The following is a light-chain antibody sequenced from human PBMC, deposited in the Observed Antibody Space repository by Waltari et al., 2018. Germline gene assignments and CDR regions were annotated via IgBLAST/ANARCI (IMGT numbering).Light chain of an antibody. V-gene: IGLV1-47*01. CDR1: NSNIATNY. Sequence: QSVLTQPPSASGTPGQTVTIPCSGSNSNIATNYVCWYQQVPGTAPNLLLYRNNQRPSGAPDRFSGSKSGTSASLAISGLRSEDEADYYCAAWDDSLSGWVFGGGTKLTVL. J-gene: IGLJ3*02. CDR3: AAWDDSLSGWV. CDR2: RNN.